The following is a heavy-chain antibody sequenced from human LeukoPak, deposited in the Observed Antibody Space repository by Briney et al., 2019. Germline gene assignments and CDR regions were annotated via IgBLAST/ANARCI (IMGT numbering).Heavy chain of an antibody. CDR3: ANSANYGGNSGFFDY. CDR1: GGSISSSDYY. D-gene: IGHD4-23*01. CDR2: IYYSGST. Sequence: SETLSLTCTVSGGSISSSDYYWGWIRQPPGKGLEWIGSIYYSGSTHYNPSLKSRVTISVDTSKNQFSLKLTSVTAADTAVYYCANSANYGGNSGFFDYWGQGTLVTVSS. V-gene: IGHV4-39*01. J-gene: IGHJ4*02.